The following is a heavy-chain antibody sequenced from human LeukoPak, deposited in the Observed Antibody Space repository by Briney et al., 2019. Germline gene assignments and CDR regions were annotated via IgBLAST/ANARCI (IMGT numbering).Heavy chain of an antibody. V-gene: IGHV3-15*01. CDR2: IKSKTDGGTT. CDR1: GFTFSNAW. J-gene: IGHJ4*02. Sequence: GGSLRLSCAASGFTFSNAWMSWVRQAPGKGLEWVGRIKSKTDGGTTDYAAPVKGRFTISRDDSKNTLYLQMNSLKTEDTAVYYCTTDETYYYDSSGYYKLYYFDYCGQGTLVTVSS. CDR3: TTDETYYYDSSGYYKLYYFDY. D-gene: IGHD3-22*01.